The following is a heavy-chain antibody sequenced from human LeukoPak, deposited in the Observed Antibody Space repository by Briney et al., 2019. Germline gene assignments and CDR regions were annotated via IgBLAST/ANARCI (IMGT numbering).Heavy chain of an antibody. J-gene: IGHJ3*02. D-gene: IGHD2-2*01. CDR1: GLTFSSYD. V-gene: IGHV3-23*01. Sequence: PEGSLRLSCAASGLTFSSYDMSWVRQAPGKGLEWVSIISGSGGSTYYADSVKGRFTISRDNSKNTLYLQMNSLRAEDTAVYYCAKDFSSTSYFYDDAFDIWGQGTMVTVSS. CDR3: AKDFSSTSYFYDDAFDI. CDR2: ISGSGGST.